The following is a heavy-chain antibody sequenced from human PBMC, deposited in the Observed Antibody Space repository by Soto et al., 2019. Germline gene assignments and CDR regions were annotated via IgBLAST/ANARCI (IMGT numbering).Heavy chain of an antibody. J-gene: IGHJ4*02. CDR1: GGSFSGYY. D-gene: IGHD6-19*01. V-gene: IGHV4-34*01. CDR2: INHSGST. CDR3: ARSAGPGRGHDY. Sequence: SETLSLTCAVYGGSFSGYYWSWIRQPPGKGLEWIGEINHSGSTNYNPSLKSRVTISVDTSKNQFSLKLSSVTAADTAVYYCARSAGPGRGHDYWGQGTLVTVSS.